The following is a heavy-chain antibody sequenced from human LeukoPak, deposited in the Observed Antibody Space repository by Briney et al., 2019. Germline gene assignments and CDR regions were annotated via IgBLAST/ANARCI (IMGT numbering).Heavy chain of an antibody. D-gene: IGHD6-13*01. J-gene: IGHJ6*03. Sequence: SVKVSCKASGVTFSSYAISWVRQAPGQGLEWMGGIIPIFGTANYAQKFQGRVTITTDESTSTAYMELSSLRSEDTAVYYCARVRSSSWYPLPYYMDVWGKGTTVTVSS. V-gene: IGHV1-69*05. CDR1: GVTFSSYA. CDR3: ARVRSSSWYPLPYYMDV. CDR2: IIPIFGTA.